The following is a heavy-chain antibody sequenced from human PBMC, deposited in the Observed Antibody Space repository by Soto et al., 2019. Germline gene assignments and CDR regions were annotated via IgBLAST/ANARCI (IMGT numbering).Heavy chain of an antibody. Sequence: PSETLSLTCTVSGGSISSGGYYWSWIRQHPGKGLEWIGYIYYSGSTYYNPSLKSRVTISVDTSKNQFSLKLSSVTAADTAVYYCARGGSSSSVWFDPWGQGTLGTVSS. V-gene: IGHV4-31*03. CDR2: IYYSGST. CDR1: GGSISSGGYY. J-gene: IGHJ5*02. CDR3: ARGGSSSSVWFDP. D-gene: IGHD6-6*01.